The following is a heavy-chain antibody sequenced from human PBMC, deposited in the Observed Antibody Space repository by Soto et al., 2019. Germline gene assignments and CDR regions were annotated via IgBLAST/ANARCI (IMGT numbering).Heavy chain of an antibody. V-gene: IGHV3-9*01. CDR1: GFTFDDYA. D-gene: IGHD4-17*01. CDR3: AKVCSTVTIYYYMDV. J-gene: IGHJ6*03. CDR2: ISWNSGSI. Sequence: EVQLVESGGGLVQPGRSLRLSCAASGFTFDDYAMHWVRQAPGKGLEWVSGISWNSGSIGYADSVKGRFTISRDNAKNLLLQEMKRLKTEDTAFDYRAKVCSTVTIYYYMDVWGKGTTVTVSS.